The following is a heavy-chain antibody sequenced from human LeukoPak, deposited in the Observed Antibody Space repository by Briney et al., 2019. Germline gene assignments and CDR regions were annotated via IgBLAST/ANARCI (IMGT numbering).Heavy chain of an antibody. D-gene: IGHD3-10*01. V-gene: IGHV3-30*18. CDR1: GLTFSSYW. J-gene: IGHJ4*02. CDR3: AKDGRFGELFVFDY. Sequence: GGSLRLSCAASGLTFSSYWMSWVRQAPGKGLEGVAVISYDGSNKYYADSVKGRFTISRDNSTNTLYLQMNSLRAEDTAVYYCAKDGRFGELFVFDYWGQGTLVTVSS. CDR2: ISYDGSNK.